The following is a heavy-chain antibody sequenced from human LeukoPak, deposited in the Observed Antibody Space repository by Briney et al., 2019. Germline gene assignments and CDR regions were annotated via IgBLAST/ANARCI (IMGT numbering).Heavy chain of an antibody. CDR2: IYSGGST. Sequence: GGSLRLSCAASEFSVGSNYMTWVRQAPGKGLEWVSLIYSGGSTYYADSVKGRFTISRDNSKNTLYLQMGSLRAEDMAVYYCARDGAETVTTDYYYYYMDVWGKGTTVTVSS. J-gene: IGHJ6*03. V-gene: IGHV3-66*01. D-gene: IGHD4-11*01. CDR3: ARDGAETVTTDYYYYYMDV. CDR1: EFSVGSNY.